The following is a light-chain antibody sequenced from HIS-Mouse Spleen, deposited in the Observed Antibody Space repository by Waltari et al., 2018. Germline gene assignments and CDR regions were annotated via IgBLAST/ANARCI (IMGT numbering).Light chain of an antibody. CDR1: SSDVGGYNY. CDR3: SSYAGSTLYV. CDR2: EVS. J-gene: IGLJ1*01. Sequence: LTQPPSASGSPGQSVTISCTGTSSDVGGYNYVSWYQQHPGKAPKLLIYEVSKRPSGVPDRFSGSKSGNTASLTVSGLQAEDEADYYCSSYAGSTLYVFGTGTKVTVL. V-gene: IGLV2-8*01.